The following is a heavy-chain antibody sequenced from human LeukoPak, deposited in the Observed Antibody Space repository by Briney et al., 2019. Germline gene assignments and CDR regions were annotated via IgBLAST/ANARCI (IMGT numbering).Heavy chain of an antibody. J-gene: IGHJ4*02. CDR3: ARGVSDYGDFAFDY. CDR2: IYSGGST. V-gene: IGHV3-53*01. Sequence: PGGSLRLSCAASGFTFSSNYMSWVRQAPGKGLEWVSVIYSGGSTYYADSVKGRFTISRDNSKNTLYLQMNSLRAEDTAVYYCARGVSDYGDFAFDYWGQGTLVTVSS. CDR1: GFTFSSNY. D-gene: IGHD4-17*01.